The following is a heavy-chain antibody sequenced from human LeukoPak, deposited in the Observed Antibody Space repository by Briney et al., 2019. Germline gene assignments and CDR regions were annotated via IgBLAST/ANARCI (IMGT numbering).Heavy chain of an antibody. D-gene: IGHD1-26*01. J-gene: IGHJ4*02. CDR1: GFTFTDYW. CDR2: IHKAGTES. V-gene: IGHV3-7*01. Sequence: GGSLRLSCAASGFTFTDYWMTWVRQVPGKGLKWVANIHKAGTESYYVDSVKGRFAISRDNAKNSLYLQLSSLRVDDTAVYYCARVGTWELQRVFDYWGQGTLVTVSS. CDR3: ARVGTWELQRVFDY.